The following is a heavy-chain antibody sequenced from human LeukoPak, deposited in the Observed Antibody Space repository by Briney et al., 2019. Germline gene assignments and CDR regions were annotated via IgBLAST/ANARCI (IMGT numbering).Heavy chain of an antibody. Sequence: GGSLRLSCAASGFSFSTYGMNWVRQAPGKGLEWVSTISTNSANTYYTDSVKGRFTISRDNSRSMLFPQMNSLSAEDTAVYYCTKGQSTIATRSFDSWGQGTLVTVSS. CDR1: GFSFSTYG. D-gene: IGHD6-6*01. CDR2: ISTNSANT. J-gene: IGHJ5*01. CDR3: TKGQSTIATRSFDS. V-gene: IGHV3-23*01.